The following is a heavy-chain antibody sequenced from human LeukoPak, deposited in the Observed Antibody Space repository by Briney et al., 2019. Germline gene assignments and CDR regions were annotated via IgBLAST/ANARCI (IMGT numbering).Heavy chain of an antibody. J-gene: IGHJ3*02. V-gene: IGHV1-18*01. Sequence: ASVKVSCKASGYTFTSYGISWVRQAPGQGLEWMGWISAYNGNTNYAQKLQGRVTTTTDTSTSTAYMELRSLRSDDTAVYYCAREEPRLDYYDSSGYMDAFDIWGQGTMVTVSS. CDR1: GYTFTSYG. D-gene: IGHD3-22*01. CDR2: ISAYNGNT. CDR3: AREEPRLDYYDSSGYMDAFDI.